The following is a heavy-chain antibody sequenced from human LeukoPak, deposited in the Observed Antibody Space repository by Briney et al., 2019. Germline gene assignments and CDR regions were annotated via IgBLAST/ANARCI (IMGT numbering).Heavy chain of an antibody. J-gene: IGHJ5*01. Sequence: PSETLSLTCTVFGGSISAYYWTWIRQPPGKGLEWIGYNHYTGSTNHNPSLKSRVTMSVDTSKNQFSLKLSSVTAADTAVYYCARGRSGGDWFDSWGQGTLVTVSS. D-gene: IGHD3-10*01. CDR1: GGSISAYY. CDR3: ARGRSGGDWFDS. V-gene: IGHV4-59*01. CDR2: NHYTGST.